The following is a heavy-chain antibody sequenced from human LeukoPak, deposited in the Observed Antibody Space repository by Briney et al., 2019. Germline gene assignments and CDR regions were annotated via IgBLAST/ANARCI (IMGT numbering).Heavy chain of an antibody. CDR2: ISSSSSYI. CDR1: GFTFSSYS. Sequence: GGSLRLSCAASGFTFSSYSMNWVRQAPGKGLEWVSSISSSSSYIYYADSVKGRFTISRDNAKNSLYLQMNSLRAEDTAVYYCARDRRYCSSTSCYFVNYYGMDVWGQGTTVTVSS. D-gene: IGHD2-2*01. J-gene: IGHJ6*02. V-gene: IGHV3-21*01. CDR3: ARDRRYCSSTSCYFVNYYGMDV.